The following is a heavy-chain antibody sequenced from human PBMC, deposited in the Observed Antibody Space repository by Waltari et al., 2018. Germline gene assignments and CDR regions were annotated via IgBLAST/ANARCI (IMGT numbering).Heavy chain of an antibody. V-gene: IGHV3-30*18. CDR2: ISYDGSNK. CDR1: GFTLRTSG. CDR3: AKDKSDYFDY. Sequence: QAQLVQSGGGGVQPGRSLRPSCPAPGFTLRTSGLHWVRQAPGNGPEWVAVISYDGSNKYYADSVKGRFTISRDNSKNTLYLQMNSLRAEDTAVYYCAKDKSDYFDYWGQGTLVTVSS. J-gene: IGHJ4*02.